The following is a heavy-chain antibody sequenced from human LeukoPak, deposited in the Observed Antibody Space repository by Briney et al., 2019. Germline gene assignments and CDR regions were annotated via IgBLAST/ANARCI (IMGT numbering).Heavy chain of an antibody. V-gene: IGHV3-7*01. CDR1: GFTFSRAW. D-gene: IGHD5-24*01. Sequence: GGSLRLSCAASGFTFSRAWMSWVRQAPGKGLEWVANIKEDGSEDYYADSVKGRFAISKDNAKNSLYLQMNNLRAEDTAMYYCARDADGYEDWGQGTLVIVSS. J-gene: IGHJ4*02. CDR2: IKEDGSED. CDR3: ARDADGYED.